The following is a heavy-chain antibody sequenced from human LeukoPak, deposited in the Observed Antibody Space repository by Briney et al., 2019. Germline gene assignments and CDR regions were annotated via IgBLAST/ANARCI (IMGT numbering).Heavy chain of an antibody. CDR3: ARRDYYGSGSYYTFYYGMDV. Sequence: SETLSLTCAVYGGSFSGYYWSWIRQPPGKGLEWIGEINHSGSTNYNPSLQSRVTISVDTFKNQFSLKVNSVTAADTAVYYCARRDYYGSGSYYTFYYGMDVWGQGTTVTVSS. J-gene: IGHJ6*02. V-gene: IGHV4-34*01. CDR2: INHSGST. CDR1: GGSFSGYY. D-gene: IGHD3-10*01.